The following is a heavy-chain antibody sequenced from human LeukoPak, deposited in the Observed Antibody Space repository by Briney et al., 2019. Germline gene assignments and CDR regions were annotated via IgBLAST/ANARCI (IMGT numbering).Heavy chain of an antibody. V-gene: IGHV4-39*01. D-gene: IGHD2-15*01. J-gene: IGHJ5*02. CDR1: GGSISSSSYY. Sequence: SETLSLTCTVSGGSISSSSYYWGWIRQPPGKGLEWIASIYYTGNTYYNPSLKSRVTISVDTSKYQFSLNLNSVTAADTAMYYCARQQCNGGSCYSRAIWFDPWGQGTLVTVSS. CDR3: ARQQCNGGSCYSRAIWFDP. CDR2: IYYTGNT.